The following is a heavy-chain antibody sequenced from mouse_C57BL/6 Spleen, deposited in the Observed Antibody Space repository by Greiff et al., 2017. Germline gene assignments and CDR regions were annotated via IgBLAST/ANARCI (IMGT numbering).Heavy chain of an antibody. D-gene: IGHD1-1*01. CDR1: GYTFTSYW. V-gene: IGHV1-64*01. Sequence: QVQLQQPGAELVKPGASVKLSCKASGYTFTSYWMHWVKQRPGQGLEWIGMIHPNSGSTNYNEKFKSKATLTVDKSSSTAYMQLSSLTSEDSAVYYCARWGLNYGSRAYYFDYWGQGTTLTVSS. CDR2: IHPNSGST. J-gene: IGHJ2*01. CDR3: ARWGLNYGSRAYYFDY.